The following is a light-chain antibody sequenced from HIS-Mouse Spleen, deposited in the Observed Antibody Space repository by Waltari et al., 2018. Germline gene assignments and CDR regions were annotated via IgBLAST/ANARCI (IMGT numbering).Light chain of an antibody. CDR1: SSDVGGYNY. CDR2: DVS. J-gene: IGLJ2*01. Sequence: QSALTQPRSVSGSPGQSVTISCTGTSSDVGGYNYVSWYQKHPGKAPKLMIYDVSKRPSGVPDRFSGSKSGHTASLTISGLQAEDEADYYCCSYAGSYTFVFGGGTKLTVL. CDR3: CSYAGSYTFV. V-gene: IGLV2-11*01.